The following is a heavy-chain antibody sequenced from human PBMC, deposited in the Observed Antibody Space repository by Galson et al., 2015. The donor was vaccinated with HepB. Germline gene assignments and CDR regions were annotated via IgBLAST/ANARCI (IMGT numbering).Heavy chain of an antibody. Sequence: ETLSLTCAVYGGSFSGYYWSWIRQPPGKGLEWIGEINHSGSTNYNPSLKSRVTISVDTSKNQFSLKLSSVTAADTAVYYCASSSRGQQLASKRFDPWGQGTLVTVSS. CDR2: INHSGST. D-gene: IGHD6-13*01. J-gene: IGHJ5*02. CDR1: GGSFSGYY. V-gene: IGHV4-34*01. CDR3: ASSSRGQQLASKRFDP.